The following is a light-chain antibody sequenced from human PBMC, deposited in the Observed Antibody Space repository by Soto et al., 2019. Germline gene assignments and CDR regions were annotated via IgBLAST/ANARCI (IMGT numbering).Light chain of an antibody. CDR2: KAS. V-gene: IGKV1-5*03. CDR3: XXXNSYSEA. J-gene: IGKJ1*01. CDR1: QTISSW. Sequence: DIPMTQSPSTLSGSVGDRVTITCRASQTISSWLAWYQQKPGKAPKLLIYKASTLKSGVPSRFSGSGSGTEFTPTXXXLXPXDXXXXXXXXXNSYSEAFGQGTKVELK.